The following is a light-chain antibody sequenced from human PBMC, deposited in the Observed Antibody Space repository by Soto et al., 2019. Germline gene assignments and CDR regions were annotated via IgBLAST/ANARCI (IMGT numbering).Light chain of an antibody. J-gene: IGKJ5*01. CDR1: QSLGSF. CDR3: QQYGSVHSMT. V-gene: IGKV3-20*01. Sequence: PAERGALSCRASQSLGSFLAWYQQKPGQAPRLLIYGASSRATGIPDRFSGSGSGADFTLTISILEPEDFALYDWQQYGSVHSMTFGQGTRLEIK. CDR2: GAS.